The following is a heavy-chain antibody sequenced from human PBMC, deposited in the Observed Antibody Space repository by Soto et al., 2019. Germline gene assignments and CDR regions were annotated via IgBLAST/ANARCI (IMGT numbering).Heavy chain of an antibody. CDR2: IYGVGTS. V-gene: IGHV4-30-4*01. D-gene: IGHD6-25*01. J-gene: IGHJ5*02. CDR1: GDSIRSVGYY. CDR3: GRGVSSGWNPTRVDP. Sequence: QIQLQESGPGLVKPSETLSLTCTVSGDSIRSVGYYWTWIRQPPGKALEWLGDIYGVGTSRFNASLRRRLSISADPSNNAISRTLRSVTAADTAVYFCGRGVSSGWNPTRVDPWGHG.